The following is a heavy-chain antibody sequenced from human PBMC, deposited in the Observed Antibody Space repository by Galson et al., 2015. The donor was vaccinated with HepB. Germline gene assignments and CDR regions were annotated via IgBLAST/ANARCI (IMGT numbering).Heavy chain of an antibody. D-gene: IGHD2-2*01. CDR2: IWYDGSNK. CDR1: GFTFSSYG. CDR3: ARGRGSSTSGHDY. V-gene: IGHV3-33*01. Sequence: SLRLSCAASGFTFSSYGMHWVRQAPGKGLEWVAVIWYDGSNKYYADSVKGRFTISRDNSKNTLYLQMNSLRAEDTAVYYCARGRGSSTSGHDYWGQGTLVTVSS. J-gene: IGHJ4*02.